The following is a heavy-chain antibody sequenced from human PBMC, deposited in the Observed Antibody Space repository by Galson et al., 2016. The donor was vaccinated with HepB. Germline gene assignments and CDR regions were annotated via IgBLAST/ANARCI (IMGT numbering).Heavy chain of an antibody. J-gene: IGHJ2*01. Sequence: SLRLSCAASGFSFSTYGMHWVRQAPGKGLEWVAVISPDGSIIHSADSVKGRFTISRDNSKTTLFLQMNSLRIDDTAVYYCAKVFRQYSYGYSGWYFDLWGRGVLVTVSS. CDR3: AKVFRQYSYGYSGWYFDL. CDR1: GFSFSTYG. V-gene: IGHV3-30*18. CDR2: ISPDGSII. D-gene: IGHD5-18*01.